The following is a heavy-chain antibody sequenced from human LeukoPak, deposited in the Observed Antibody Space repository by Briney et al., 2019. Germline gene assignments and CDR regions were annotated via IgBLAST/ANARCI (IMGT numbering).Heavy chain of an antibody. V-gene: IGHV3-43*01. D-gene: IGHD5-18*01. CDR3: GKYSYEFRRYFDL. J-gene: IGHJ2*01. CDR2: ISWDGGST. CDR1: GFTFDDYT. Sequence: GGSLRLSCAASGFTFDDYTMHWVRQAPGKGLEWVSLISWDGGSTYYADSVKGRFTISRDNAKNSLYLQMNSLRVEDTAVYYCGKYSYEFRRYFDLWGRGTLVTVSS.